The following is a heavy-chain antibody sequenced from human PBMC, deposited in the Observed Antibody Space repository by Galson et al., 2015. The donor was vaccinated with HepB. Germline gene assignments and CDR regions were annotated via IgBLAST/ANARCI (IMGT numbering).Heavy chain of an antibody. CDR2: ISYDGSNK. J-gene: IGHJ4*02. Sequence: SLRLSCAASGFTFSSYAMHWVRQAPGKGLEWVAVISYDGSNKYYADSVKGRFTIPRDNSKNTLYLQMNSLRAEDTAVYYCAKERAGIAVALDYWGQGTLVTVSS. CDR1: GFTFSSYA. D-gene: IGHD6-19*01. CDR3: AKERAGIAVALDY. V-gene: IGHV3-30-3*01.